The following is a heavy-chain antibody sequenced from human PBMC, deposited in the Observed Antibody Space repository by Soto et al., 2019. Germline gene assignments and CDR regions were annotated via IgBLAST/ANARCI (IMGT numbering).Heavy chain of an antibody. V-gene: IGHV1-3*04. CDR3: ARGDTMVRGVIIDYFDY. CDR2: INTGNGNT. CDR1: GSTFTSYT. D-gene: IGHD3-10*01. J-gene: IGHJ4*02. Sequence: QVQLVQSGAEVKKPGASVKVSCKASGSTFTSYTLHWVRQAPGQRLEWMGWINTGNGNTKYSQKFQGRVTITRDTSASTAYMELSSLRSEDTAVYYCARGDTMVRGVIIDYFDYWGQGTLVTVSS.